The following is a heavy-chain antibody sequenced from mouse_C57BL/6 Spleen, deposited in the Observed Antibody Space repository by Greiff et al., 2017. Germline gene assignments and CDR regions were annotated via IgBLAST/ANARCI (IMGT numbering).Heavy chain of an antibody. D-gene: IGHD3-2*02. V-gene: IGHV1-63*01. CDR3: ARSRDSSGPYYFDY. J-gene: IGHJ2*01. CDR1: GYTFTNYW. CDR2: IYPGGGYT. Sequence: VQLQQSGAELVRPGTSVKMSCKASGYTFTNYWIGWAKQRPGHGLEWIGDIYPGGGYTNYNEKFKGKATLTADKSSSTAYMQFRSLTSEDSAIYYCARSRDSSGPYYFDYGGQGTTLTVSS.